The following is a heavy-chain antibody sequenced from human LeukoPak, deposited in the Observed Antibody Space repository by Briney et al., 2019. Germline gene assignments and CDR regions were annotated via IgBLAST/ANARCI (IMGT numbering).Heavy chain of an antibody. CDR2: INSDGSST. CDR1: GFTLSSFW. J-gene: IGHJ5*02. Sequence: PGRSLRLSCVASGFTLSSFWMHWVRQAPGKGLVWVSRINSDGSSTTYADSVKGRFSISRDNAKNTLYLQMNSLRAEDTAVYYCARDLLVRGVRFDPWGQGTQVTVSS. CDR3: ARDLLVRGVRFDP. V-gene: IGHV3-74*01. D-gene: IGHD3-10*01.